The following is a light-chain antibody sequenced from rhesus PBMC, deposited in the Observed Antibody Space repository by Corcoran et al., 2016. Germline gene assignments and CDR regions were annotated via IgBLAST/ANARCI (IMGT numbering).Light chain of an antibody. CDR2: KAS. V-gene: IGKV1-22*01. Sequence: DIQMTQSPSSLSASVGDTVTITCRASQSISSWLDWYQQKPGKAPKLLLYKASSLQGGVPSRFSGSGSGTDFTLTISSLQPGDFATYYCLHYSSSPYSFGQGTKVEIK. CDR1: QSISSW. J-gene: IGKJ2*01. CDR3: LHYSSSPYS.